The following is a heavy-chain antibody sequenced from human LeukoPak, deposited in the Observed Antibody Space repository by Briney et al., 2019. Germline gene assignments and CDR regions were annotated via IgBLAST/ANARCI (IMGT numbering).Heavy chain of an antibody. CDR1: GDSISSSSYY. CDR3: ARARYYYYGMDV. J-gene: IGHJ6*02. Sequence: SETLSLTCTVSGDSISSSSYYWGWIRQPPGKGLEWIGTIYYSGRTYYNPSLKSRVTISVDTSKNQFSLKLSSVTAADTAVYYCARARYYYYGMDVWGQGTTVTVSS. CDR2: IYYSGRT. V-gene: IGHV4-39*01.